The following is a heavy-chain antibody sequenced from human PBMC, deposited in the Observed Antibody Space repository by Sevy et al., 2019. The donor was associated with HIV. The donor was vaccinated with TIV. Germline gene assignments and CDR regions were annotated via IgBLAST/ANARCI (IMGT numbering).Heavy chain of an antibody. Sequence: GGSLRFSCAASGFRFSDHDMSWIRQAPGKGLEWVAVISYDGSDIYYPDSVEGRFTVSRDNSKNTLYLQMNSLRPEDTAVYYCGNGASGSDWGGFDYWGQGTLVTVSS. J-gene: IGHJ4*02. CDR3: GNGASGSDWGGFDY. D-gene: IGHD1-26*01. CDR1: GFRFSDHD. CDR2: ISYDGSDI. V-gene: IGHV3-30*03.